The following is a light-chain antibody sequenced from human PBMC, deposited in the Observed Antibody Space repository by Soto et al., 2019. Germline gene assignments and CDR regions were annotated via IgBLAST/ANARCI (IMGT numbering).Light chain of an antibody. CDR3: QVRETNTDHLV. J-gene: IGLJ3*02. CDR2: DDT. V-gene: IGLV3-21*02. Sequence: SYELTQAPSMSVAPGQTARITCGGNNIGSKSVHLYQQRPGQAPVVVIYDDTDRPSGIPERFSGSNSGNTATLTISGVEAGDEADYYCQVRETNTDHLVFGGGTKLTVL. CDR1: NIGSKS.